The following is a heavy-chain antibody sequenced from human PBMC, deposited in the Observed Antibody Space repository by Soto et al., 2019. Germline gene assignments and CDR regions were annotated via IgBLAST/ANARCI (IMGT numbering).Heavy chain of an antibody. V-gene: IGHV1-69*13. Sequence: SVKVSCKASGGTFSSYAISWVRQAPGQGLEWMGGIIPIFGTANYAQKFQGRVTITADESTSTAYMELSSLRSEDTAVYYCARDRVDTSSGWSYYYYGMDVWGQGTTVTVSS. CDR2: IIPIFGTA. J-gene: IGHJ6*02. D-gene: IGHD6-19*01. CDR1: GGTFSSYA. CDR3: ARDRVDTSSGWSYYYYGMDV.